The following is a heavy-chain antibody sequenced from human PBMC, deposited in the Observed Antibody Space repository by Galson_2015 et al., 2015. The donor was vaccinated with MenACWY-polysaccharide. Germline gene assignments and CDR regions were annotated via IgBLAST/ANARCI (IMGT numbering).Heavy chain of an antibody. CDR2: IRQDGSEM. CDR3: ARDKAVGATHFDY. V-gene: IGHV3-7*01. CDR1: GFTFRSYA. Sequence: SLRLSCAASGFTFRSYAMSWVRQAPGKEPEWVANIRQDGSEMYYVDSVKGRFTISRDNAKDSLFLQMNSLRAEDTAVYYCARDKAVGATHFDYWGRGTLVTVSS. J-gene: IGHJ4*02. D-gene: IGHD1-26*01.